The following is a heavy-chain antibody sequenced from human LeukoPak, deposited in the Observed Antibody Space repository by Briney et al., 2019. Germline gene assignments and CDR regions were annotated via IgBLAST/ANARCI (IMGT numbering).Heavy chain of an antibody. CDR3: ARDFPSSRGSYRPGWFDP. CDR2: IYYSGST. Sequence: PSETLSLTCTVSGGSISSYYWSWIRQPPGKGLEWIGYIYYSGSTNYNPSLKSRVTISVDTSKNQFSLKLSSVTAADTAVYYCARDFPSSRGSYRPGWFDPWGQGTLVTVSS. J-gene: IGHJ5*02. V-gene: IGHV4-59*12. D-gene: IGHD1-26*01. CDR1: GGSISSYY.